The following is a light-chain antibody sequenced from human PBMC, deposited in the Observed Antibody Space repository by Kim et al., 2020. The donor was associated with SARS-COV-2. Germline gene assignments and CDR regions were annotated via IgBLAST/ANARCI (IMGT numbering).Light chain of an antibody. J-gene: IGKJ1*01. CDR2: WAS. CDR1: QSVLYSSTNKNY. Sequence: DIVMTQSPDSLTVSLGERAIINCKSSQSVLYSSTNKNYLAWYQQKPGQPPKLLIYWASTRESGVPDRFSGSGSGTDFTLTISSLRAEDVAVYYCQQYYSTPLTFGQGTKVDIK. CDR3: QQYYSTPLT. V-gene: IGKV4-1*01.